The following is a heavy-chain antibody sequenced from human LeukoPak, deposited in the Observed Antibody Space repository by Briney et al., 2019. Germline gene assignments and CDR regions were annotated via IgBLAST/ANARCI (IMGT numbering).Heavy chain of an antibody. CDR3: AKSLGDSASF. D-gene: IGHD4-17*01. V-gene: IGHV3-74*01. Sequence: GGSLRLSCVASGFTFSNYWMHWVRQAPGKGLVWVSRIYCDGSRTYYADSVKGRFTISGDNAKNTLYLQMNGLRAEDTAVSYCAKSLGDSASFWGQGTLVTVSS. CDR1: GFTFSNYW. CDR2: IYCDGSRT. J-gene: IGHJ4*02.